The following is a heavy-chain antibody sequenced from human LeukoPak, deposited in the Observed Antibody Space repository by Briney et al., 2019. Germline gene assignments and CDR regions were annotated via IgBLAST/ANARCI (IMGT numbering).Heavy chain of an antibody. CDR2: IYSGGST. Sequence: GGSLRLSCVASGFTVSSNYMSWVRQAPGKGPEWVSVIYSGGSTYYADSVKGRFTISRDNSKNTLYLQMNSLRAEDTAVYYCARDRIVVVTPGSHYYFDYWGQGTLVTVSS. CDR3: ARDRIVVVTPGSHYYFDY. V-gene: IGHV3-66*01. D-gene: IGHD3-22*01. CDR1: GFTVSSNY. J-gene: IGHJ4*02.